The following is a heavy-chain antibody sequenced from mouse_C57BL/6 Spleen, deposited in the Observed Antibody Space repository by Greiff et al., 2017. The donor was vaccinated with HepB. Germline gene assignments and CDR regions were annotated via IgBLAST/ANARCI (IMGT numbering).Heavy chain of an antibody. V-gene: IGHV1-9*01. Sequence: QVQLQQSGAELMKPGASVRLSCKATGYTFTGYWIEWVKQRPGHGLEWIGEILPGSGSTNYNEKFKGKATFTADTSSNTAYMQLSSLTTEDSAIYYCARSIYYDYDGGYFDYWGQGTTLTVSS. CDR1: GYTFTGYW. J-gene: IGHJ2*01. CDR3: ARSIYYDYDGGYFDY. CDR2: ILPGSGST. D-gene: IGHD2-4*01.